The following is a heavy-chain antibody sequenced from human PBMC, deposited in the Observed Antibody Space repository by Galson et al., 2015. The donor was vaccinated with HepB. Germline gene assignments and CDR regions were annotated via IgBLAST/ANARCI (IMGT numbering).Heavy chain of an antibody. J-gene: IGHJ4*02. D-gene: IGHD1-26*01. CDR1: RFKFTDYA. V-gene: IGHV3-30*03. Sequence: SLRLSCATSRFKFTDYAMHWVRQAPGKGLEWVAFISHDGKHQYYADSVRDRFTISRDVSKNTLYLQMNSLRTDDTALYYCAREPDDTEGYYMTFEYWGQGSLVIVSS. CDR2: ISHDGKHQ. CDR3: AREPDDTEGYYMTFEY.